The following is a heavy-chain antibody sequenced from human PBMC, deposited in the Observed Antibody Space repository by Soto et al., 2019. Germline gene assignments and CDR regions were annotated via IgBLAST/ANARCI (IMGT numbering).Heavy chain of an antibody. J-gene: IGHJ6*03. V-gene: IGHV3-13*01. Sequence: PVGSLRLSSAASGFTLSTYDMHWVRQATGKGLEWVAALSYAGDTYYPGSVKGRFTVSREGAKNSLYLQMNSLTAGDTAVYYCAKGPQSASGYYYMDVWGKGTTVTVS. D-gene: IGHD3-10*01. CDR2: LSYAGDT. CDR1: GFTLSTYD. CDR3: AKGPQSASGYYYMDV.